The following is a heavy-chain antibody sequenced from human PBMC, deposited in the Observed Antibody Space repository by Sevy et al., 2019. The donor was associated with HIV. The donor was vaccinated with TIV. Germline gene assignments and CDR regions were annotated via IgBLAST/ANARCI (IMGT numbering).Heavy chain of an antibody. CDR1: GFTFYNYA. CDR2: IRTTVNGGTA. V-gene: IGHV3-49*05. J-gene: IGHJ3*02. Sequence: KAGGSLRLSCATSGFTFYNYAMSWFRQAPGKGLEWISFIRTTVNGGTAEYAASVEGRFTISRYDSRSIAYLQMNNLKTEDTAVYYCTRDERDLDAFDIWGQGTMVTVSS. CDR3: TRDERDLDAFDI.